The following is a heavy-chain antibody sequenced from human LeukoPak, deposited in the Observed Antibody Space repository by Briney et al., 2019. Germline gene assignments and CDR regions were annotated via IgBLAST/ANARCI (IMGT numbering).Heavy chain of an antibody. D-gene: IGHD3-3*01. V-gene: IGHV4-34*01. Sequence: SETLSLTCAVYGGSFSGYYWSWIRQPPGKGLEWLGEINHSGSTNYNPSLKSRVTISVDTSKNQFSLKLSSVTAADTAVYYCARGRRGSLRFLEWLLDGFDYWGQGTLVTVSS. CDR2: INHSGST. CDR3: ARGRRGSLRFLEWLLDGFDY. CDR1: GGSFSGYY. J-gene: IGHJ4*02.